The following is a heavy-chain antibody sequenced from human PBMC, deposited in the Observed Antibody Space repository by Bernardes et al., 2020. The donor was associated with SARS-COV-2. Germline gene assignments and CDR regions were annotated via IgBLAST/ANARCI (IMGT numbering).Heavy chain of an antibody. CDR2: FYYGGST. D-gene: IGHD3-10*01. V-gene: IGHV4-59*01. J-gene: IGHJ6*02. CDR1: GGSLSSYY. CDR3: ARDSYGGMDV. Sequence: TLSLTCTVSGGSLSSYYWTWIRQPPGKGLEWIGCFYYGGSTNYNPSLKSRVTISVDTSKNQISLKLSSVTAADTAVYYCARDSYGGMDVWGQGTTVTVSS.